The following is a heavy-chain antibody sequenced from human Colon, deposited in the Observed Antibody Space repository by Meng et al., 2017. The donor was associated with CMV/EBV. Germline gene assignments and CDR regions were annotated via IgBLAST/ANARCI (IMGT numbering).Heavy chain of an antibody. Sequence: GGSLRLSCAASGFTFDDYSMYWVRQLPGKGLEWVSSISWNSGSFGYADSVKGRFTISRDNANSSLYLQMDSLRVEDTAVYYCARGAGGFDYWGQGTRVTVSS. CDR2: ISWNSGSF. CDR1: GFTFDDYS. J-gene: IGHJ4*02. CDR3: ARGAGGFDY. D-gene: IGHD3-10*01. V-gene: IGHV3-9*01.